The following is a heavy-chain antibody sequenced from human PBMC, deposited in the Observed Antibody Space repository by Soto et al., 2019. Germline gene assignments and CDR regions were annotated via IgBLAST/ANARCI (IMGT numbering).Heavy chain of an antibody. Sequence: PGGSLRLSCVASGFSLDHYAMHWVRQAPGKGLEWVSGISWDSGVIDYADSVRGRFTISRDNAKNSLYLQMNSLKTEDTAVYYCTRSYSSSSKGWFDPWGQGTLVTVSS. CDR2: ISWDSGVI. J-gene: IGHJ5*02. V-gene: IGHV3-9*01. D-gene: IGHD6-6*01. CDR1: GFSLDHYA. CDR3: TRSYSSSSKGWFDP.